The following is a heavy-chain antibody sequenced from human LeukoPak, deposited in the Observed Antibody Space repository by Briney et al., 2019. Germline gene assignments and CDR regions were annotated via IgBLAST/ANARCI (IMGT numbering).Heavy chain of an antibody. D-gene: IGHD7-27*01. Sequence: SETLSLTCTVPGGSISSSSYYWGWIRQPPGKGLEWIGSIYYSGSTYYNPSLKSRVTISVDTSKNQFSLKLSSVTAAGTAVYYCARLRRTGDIDYWGQGTLVTVSS. J-gene: IGHJ4*02. CDR2: IYYSGST. V-gene: IGHV4-39*01. CDR1: GGSISSSSYY. CDR3: ARLRRTGDIDY.